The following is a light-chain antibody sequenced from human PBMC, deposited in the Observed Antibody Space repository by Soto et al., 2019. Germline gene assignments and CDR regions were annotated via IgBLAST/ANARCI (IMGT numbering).Light chain of an antibody. CDR1: SSSVGSNF. Sequence: QSVLTQPPSASGTPGQRVTMSCSGSSSSVGSNFVYWYQQFPGTAPKLLIYKSNQRPSGVPDRFSGSKSGTSASLAISGLRSEDEADYYCAAWDDSLSGWVFGGGTRLTVL. CDR3: AAWDDSLSGWV. J-gene: IGLJ3*02. CDR2: KSN. V-gene: IGLV1-47*01.